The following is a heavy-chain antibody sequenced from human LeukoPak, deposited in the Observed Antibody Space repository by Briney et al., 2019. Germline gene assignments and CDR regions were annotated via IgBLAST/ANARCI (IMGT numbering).Heavy chain of an antibody. D-gene: IGHD3-3*01. J-gene: IGHJ4*02. CDR3: ARVGGESYYDFWSGPSNDY. Sequence: SETLSLTCTVSGYSISSGYYWGWIRQPPGKGLEWIGSIYHSGSTYYNPSLKSRVTISVDTSKNQFSLKLSSVTAADTAVYYCARVGGESYYDFWSGPSNDYWGQGTLVTVSS. CDR1: GYSISSGYY. V-gene: IGHV4-38-2*02. CDR2: IYHSGST.